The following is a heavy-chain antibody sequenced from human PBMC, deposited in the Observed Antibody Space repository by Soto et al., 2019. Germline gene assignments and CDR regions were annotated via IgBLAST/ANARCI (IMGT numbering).Heavy chain of an antibody. Sequence: GGSLRLSCAASGFTFRTYYMIWVRQAPGKGLEWVSSISAGSSNIYYAPSVKGRFTISRDNAKNSLYLQINSLRAEDTAVYYCARQYPSSSRHFDHWGQGTLVTVSS. CDR3: ARQYPSSSRHFDH. V-gene: IGHV3-21*01. CDR1: GFTFRTYY. CDR2: ISAGSSNI. J-gene: IGHJ4*02. D-gene: IGHD6-6*01.